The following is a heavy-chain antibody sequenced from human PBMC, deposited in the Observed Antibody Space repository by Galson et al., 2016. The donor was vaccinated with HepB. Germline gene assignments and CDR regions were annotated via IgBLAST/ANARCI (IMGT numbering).Heavy chain of an antibody. CDR2: INWNSGRI. V-gene: IGHV3-9*01. D-gene: IGHD5-18*01. Sequence: SLRLSCAASGFTFHEYAMHWVRQAPGKGLEWVSGINWNSGRIGYAGSVKGRFTISRDNAKNSLYLEMNSLRVEDTALYYCAKDISAGHSYGFSPNYWGRGTFVTVSS. J-gene: IGHJ4*02. CDR1: GFTFHEYA. CDR3: AKDISAGHSYGFSPNY.